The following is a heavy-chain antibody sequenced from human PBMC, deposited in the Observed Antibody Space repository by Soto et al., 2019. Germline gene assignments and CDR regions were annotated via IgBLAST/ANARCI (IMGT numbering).Heavy chain of an antibody. D-gene: IGHD1-26*01. Sequence: QVQLVQSGAEVKKPGSSVQVSCKTSGGTFISYAISWVRQAPGQGLEWMGGIIPIFGTANYAQKFQGRVTITADESTSTAYMELSSLRSEDTAVYYCARRGGYSGSMNWFDPWGQGTLVTVSS. V-gene: IGHV1-69*12. CDR3: ARRGGYSGSMNWFDP. CDR2: IIPIFGTA. CDR1: GGTFISYA. J-gene: IGHJ5*02.